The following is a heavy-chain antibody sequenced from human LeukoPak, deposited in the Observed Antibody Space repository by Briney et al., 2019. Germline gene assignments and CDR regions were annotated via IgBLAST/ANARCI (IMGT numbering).Heavy chain of an antibody. Sequence: SETLSLTCTVSGGSISSGGYYWSWIRQHPGKGLEWIGYIYYSGSTYYNPSLKSRVTMSVDTSKNQFSLKLSSVTAADTAVYYCARGGKPLTYNWFDPWGQGTLVTVSS. J-gene: IGHJ5*02. D-gene: IGHD4/OR15-4a*01. CDR3: ARGGKPLTYNWFDP. CDR2: IYYSGST. V-gene: IGHV4-31*03. CDR1: GGSISSGGYY.